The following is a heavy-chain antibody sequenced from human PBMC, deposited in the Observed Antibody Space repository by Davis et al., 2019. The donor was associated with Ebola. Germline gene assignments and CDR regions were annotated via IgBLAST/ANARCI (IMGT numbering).Heavy chain of an antibody. V-gene: IGHV1-18*01. J-gene: IGHJ6*04. Sequence: ASVKVSCKASGYNSSNYGINCLRHPLGQGLEWMGCISVYNGNTHYAPKLQGRVTLTSDTSTRTAYMELRSLRSDDTAVDYCARECEYQLLCEGYNYGMDVWGKGTTVTVSS. CDR2: ISVYNGNT. CDR1: GYNSSNYG. CDR3: ARECEYQLLCEGYNYGMDV. D-gene: IGHD2-2*01.